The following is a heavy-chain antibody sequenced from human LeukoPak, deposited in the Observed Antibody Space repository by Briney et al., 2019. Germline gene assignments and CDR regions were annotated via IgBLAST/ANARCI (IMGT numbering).Heavy chain of an antibody. J-gene: IGHJ4*02. D-gene: IGHD3-22*01. V-gene: IGHV4-38-2*02. CDR1: HYSISSNYY. CDR2: IYHSGST. CDR3: ARSSGYMSY. Sequence: SQTLSLTCTVSHYSISSNYYWGWIRQPPGKGLEWIGSIYHSGSTYYNPSLKSRVTISVDTSKNQFSLKLTSVTAADTAVYYCARSSGYMSYWGQGTLVTVSS.